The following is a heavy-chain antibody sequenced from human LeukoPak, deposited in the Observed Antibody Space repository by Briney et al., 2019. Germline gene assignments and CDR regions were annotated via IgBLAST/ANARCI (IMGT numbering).Heavy chain of an antibody. J-gene: IGHJ3*02. CDR2: INPNNGNT. CDR1: GYTFTRDG. Sequence: ASVKVSCKSSGYTFTRDGISWVRQAPGQGLEWMGWINPNNGNTNYVQKLQGRVTMTTDTSTSTAYMELRSLRSDDTAVYYCARVGYDSSGRHRYAFDIWGQGTMVTVSS. CDR3: ARVGYDSSGRHRYAFDI. D-gene: IGHD3-22*01. V-gene: IGHV1-18*01.